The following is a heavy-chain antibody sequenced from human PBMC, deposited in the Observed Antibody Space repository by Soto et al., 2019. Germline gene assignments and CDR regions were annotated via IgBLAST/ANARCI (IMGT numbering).Heavy chain of an antibody. Sequence: QVQLVQSGAEVKKTGASVKVSCKASGYTFTSYGISWVRQAPGQGLEWMGWISAYNGNTNYAQKLQGRVTMTTDTSTSTAYMELRSLRSDHTAVYYCARERQQWLDLTGDFDLWGRGTLVTVSS. V-gene: IGHV1-18*01. CDR2: ISAYNGNT. CDR1: GYTFTSYG. J-gene: IGHJ2*01. CDR3: ARERQQWLDLTGDFDL. D-gene: IGHD3-9*01.